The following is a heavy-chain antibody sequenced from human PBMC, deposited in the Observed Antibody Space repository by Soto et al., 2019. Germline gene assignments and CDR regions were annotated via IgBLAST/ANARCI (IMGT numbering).Heavy chain of an antibody. CDR2: IKQDGGEK. CDR1: GFSFSDYW. Sequence: EVQLVESGGGLVQPGGSLRLSCAAAGFSFSDYWMSWVRQPPGKGLEWVANIKQDGGEKYYVDSVKGRFTISRDNAKRSMYLQMNSLRAEDKAIYYCARSRAGRTAASYYDYMDVWGKGTTVTVSS. CDR3: ARSRAGRTAASYYDYMDV. J-gene: IGHJ6*03. V-gene: IGHV3-7*01. D-gene: IGHD2-2*01.